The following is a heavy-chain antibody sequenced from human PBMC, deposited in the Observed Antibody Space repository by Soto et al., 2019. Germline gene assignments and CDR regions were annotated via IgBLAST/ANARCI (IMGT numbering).Heavy chain of an antibody. V-gene: IGHV4-34*01. J-gene: IGHJ4*02. Sequence: SDTLSLTFAVYAGSFSGYYSISIRQPPEKGLESIGYIYHSGSTNYNPSLKSRVTISVDTSKNQFSLKLSSVTAADTAVYYCARHDEVVAAENYYFAYWGQGTLVTVSS. CDR3: ARHDEVVAAENYYFAY. CDR1: AGSFSGYY. D-gene: IGHD2-15*01. CDR2: IYHSGST.